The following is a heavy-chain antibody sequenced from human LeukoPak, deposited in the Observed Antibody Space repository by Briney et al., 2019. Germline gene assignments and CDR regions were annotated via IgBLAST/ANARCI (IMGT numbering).Heavy chain of an antibody. CDR2: IKQDGSEK. CDR1: GFTFSSYW. Sequence: GGSLRLSCAASGFTFSSYWMSWVRQAPGKGLEWVANIKQDGSEKYYVDSVKGRFTISRDNAKNSLYLQMSSLRAEDTAVYYCAREAARVVAAHFDYWGQGTLVTVSS. CDR3: AREAARVVAAHFDY. V-gene: IGHV3-7*03. J-gene: IGHJ4*02. D-gene: IGHD2-15*01.